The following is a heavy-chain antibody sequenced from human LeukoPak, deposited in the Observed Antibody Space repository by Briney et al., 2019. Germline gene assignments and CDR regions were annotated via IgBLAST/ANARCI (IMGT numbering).Heavy chain of an antibody. CDR1: GGTFSSYA. Sequence: SCKASGGTFSSYAMSWVRQAPGKGLEWVSAISGSGGGTYYADSVKGRFTISRDNSKNTLYLQMNSLRAEDTAVYYCAKSQGGVVRWAFDIWGQGTMVTVSS. J-gene: IGHJ3*02. D-gene: IGHD2-21*01. CDR2: ISGSGGGT. CDR3: AKSQGGVVRWAFDI. V-gene: IGHV3-23*01.